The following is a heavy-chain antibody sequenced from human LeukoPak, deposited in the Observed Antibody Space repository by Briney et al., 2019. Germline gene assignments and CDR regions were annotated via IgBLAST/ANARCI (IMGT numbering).Heavy chain of an antibody. CDR3: AKDEVFNRLGSYLRTDAFDI. Sequence: ETLSLTCTVSHGSIRGYYWSWIRQPPGKGLEWVSGTTGSGGSTNYADSVKGRFTISRDNSKNTLYLEMNSLRAEDTAVYYCAKDEVFNRLGSYLRTDAFDIWGQGTMVTVSS. D-gene: IGHD3-10*01. CDR1: HGSIRGYY. V-gene: IGHV3-23*01. CDR2: TTGSGGST. J-gene: IGHJ3*02.